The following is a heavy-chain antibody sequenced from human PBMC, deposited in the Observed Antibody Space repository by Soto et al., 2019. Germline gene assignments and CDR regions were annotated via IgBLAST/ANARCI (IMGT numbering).Heavy chain of an antibody. V-gene: IGHV3-23*01. CDR2: ISNSGGTT. CDR1: GFTFSNYA. CDR3: AKTPRQWLVYFDY. Sequence: EVQLLESGGGLVQPGGSLRLSCAASGFTFSNYAMSWVRQAPGQGLEWVSAISNSGGTTYYADSVKGRFTISRDNAKDTLHLQMNSLRAEDTAVYYCAKTPRQWLVYFDYWGQGTLVSVSS. D-gene: IGHD6-19*01. J-gene: IGHJ4*02.